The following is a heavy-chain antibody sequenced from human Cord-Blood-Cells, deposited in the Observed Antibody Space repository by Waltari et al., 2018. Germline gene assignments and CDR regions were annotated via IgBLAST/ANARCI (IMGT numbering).Heavy chain of an antibody. J-gene: IGHJ3*02. Sequence: QVQLVQSGAEVKKPGSSVKVSCTASGGTFSSYATSWVRQDCGPGLEWMGGIIPILGTAKYAQKFQGRVTISADESTGTAYRELSSLRSEDTAGYYCARCQYDYGSGSYDAFDIWGQGTMVTVSS. CDR2: IIPILGTA. D-gene: IGHD3-10*01. CDR1: GGTFSSYA. V-gene: IGHV1-69*01. CDR3: ARCQYDYGSGSYDAFDI.